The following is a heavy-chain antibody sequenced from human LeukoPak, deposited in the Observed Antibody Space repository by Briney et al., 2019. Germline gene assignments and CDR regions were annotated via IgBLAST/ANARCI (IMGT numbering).Heavy chain of an antibody. V-gene: IGHV4-59*12. CDR2: IYHSGST. CDR3: ARGNIAVAGLFDY. CDR1: GGSISRYY. D-gene: IGHD6-19*01. J-gene: IGHJ4*02. Sequence: KPSETLSLTCTVSGGSISRYYWSWIRQPPGKGLEWIGEIYHSGSTNYNPSLKSRVTISVDKSKNQFSLKLSSVTAADTAVYYCARGNIAVAGLFDYWGQGTLVTVSS.